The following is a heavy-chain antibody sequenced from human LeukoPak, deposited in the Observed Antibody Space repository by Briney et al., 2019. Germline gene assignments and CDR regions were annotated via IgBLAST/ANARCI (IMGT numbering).Heavy chain of an antibody. V-gene: IGHV1-8*03. CDR3: AREWMATDAFDI. CDR2: INPKSGNT. D-gene: IGHD5-24*01. J-gene: IGHJ3*02. CDR1: GYTFTTLD. Sequence: ASVKVSCKASGYTFTTLDINWVRQATGQGLEWMGWINPKSGNTGYAQKFQGRVTITRDTSISTAYMELSSLRSEDTAVYYCAREWMATDAFDIWGQGTMVTVSS.